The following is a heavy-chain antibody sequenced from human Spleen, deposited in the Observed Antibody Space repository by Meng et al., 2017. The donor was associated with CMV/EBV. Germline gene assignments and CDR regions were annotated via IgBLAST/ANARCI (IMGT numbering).Heavy chain of an antibody. V-gene: IGHV3-69-1*01. CDR3: AGGVVTTGNYYYYYVMDV. CDR2: ISRSSTI. Sequence: GGSLRLSCAASGFTFSDYNMSWVRQAPGKGLEWVSHISRSSTIYYADSVKGRFSISRDNAKNSLYLEMNSLRAEDTAVYHCAGGVVTTGNYYYYYVMDVWGQGTTVTVSS. J-gene: IGHJ6*02. D-gene: IGHD1-1*01. CDR1: GFTFSDYN.